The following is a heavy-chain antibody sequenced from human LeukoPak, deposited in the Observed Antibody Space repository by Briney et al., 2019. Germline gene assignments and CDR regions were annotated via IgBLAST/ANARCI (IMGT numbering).Heavy chain of an antibody. CDR3: ARGVVRGVISYYFDY. CDR2: IYSGGST. D-gene: IGHD3-10*01. J-gene: IGHJ4*02. V-gene: IGHV3-53*01. Sequence: VIYSGGSTYYADSVKGRFTISRDNSKNTLYLQMNSLRAEDTAVYYCARGVVRGVISYYFDYWGQGTLVTVSS.